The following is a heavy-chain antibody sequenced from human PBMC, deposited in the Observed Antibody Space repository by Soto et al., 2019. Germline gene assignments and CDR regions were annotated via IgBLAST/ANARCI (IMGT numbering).Heavy chain of an antibody. J-gene: IGHJ4*02. Sequence: QVQLVQSGAEVKKPGASVKVSCRASGYTFTSYGISWVRQAPGQGLEWMGWISGHNGNKKYAQKLQGRVSMTTDTSTSTAYMELRSLRSDDTAVYYCARDLGQQLFDYWGQGTLVTVSS. CDR2: ISGHNGNK. V-gene: IGHV1-18*01. CDR1: GYTFTSYG. D-gene: IGHD6-13*01. CDR3: ARDLGQQLFDY.